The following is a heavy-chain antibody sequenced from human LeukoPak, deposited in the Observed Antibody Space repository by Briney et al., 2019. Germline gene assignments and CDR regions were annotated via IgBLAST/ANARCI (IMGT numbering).Heavy chain of an antibody. J-gene: IGHJ6*03. CDR1: GFTFDDYA. CDR3: AKDGYSYGLAYYYYYMDV. CDR2: ISWDGGST. V-gene: IGHV3-43D*03. Sequence: PGGSLRLSCAASGFTFDDYAMHWVRQAPGKGLEWVSLISWDGGSTYYADSVKGRFTISRDNSKNSLYLQMNSLRAEDTALYYCAKDGYSYGLAYYYYYMDVWGKGTTVTVSS. D-gene: IGHD5-18*01.